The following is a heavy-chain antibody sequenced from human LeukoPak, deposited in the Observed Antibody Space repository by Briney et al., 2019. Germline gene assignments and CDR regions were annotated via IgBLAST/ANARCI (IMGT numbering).Heavy chain of an antibody. V-gene: IGHV1-69*05. J-gene: IGHJ4*02. CDR2: IIPIFGTA. D-gene: IGHD3-22*01. CDR3: ASSWTYYYDSSGYYYGY. CDR1: GGTFGSYA. Sequence: SVKVSCKASGGTFGSYAISWVRQAPGQGLEWMGRIIPIFGTANYAQKFQGRVTITTDESTSTAYMELSSLRPEDTAVYYCASSWTYYYDSSGYYYGYWGQGTLVTVSS.